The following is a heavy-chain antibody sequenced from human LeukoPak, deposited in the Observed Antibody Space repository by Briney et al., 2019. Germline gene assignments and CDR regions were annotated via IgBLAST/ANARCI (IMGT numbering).Heavy chain of an antibody. CDR2: ITRSSHYS. J-gene: IGHJ4*02. CDR1: GFTFSTYS. D-gene: IGHD2-15*01. Sequence: KPGGSLRLSCAASGFTFSTYSMHWVRQSPGKGLEWVSSITRSSHYSYYADSLKGRFTISRDDAKNSLYLQLDSLRAEDTAVYYCARDYCSGLSCYATLFDYWGQGTLVTVSS. V-gene: IGHV3-21*01. CDR3: ARDYCSGLSCYATLFDY.